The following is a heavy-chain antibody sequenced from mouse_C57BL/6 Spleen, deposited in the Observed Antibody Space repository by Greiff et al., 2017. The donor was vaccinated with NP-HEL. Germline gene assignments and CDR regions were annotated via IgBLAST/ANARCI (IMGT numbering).Heavy chain of an antibody. CDR2: ISSGSGTI. J-gene: IGHJ4*01. V-gene: IGHV5-17*01. D-gene: IGHD2-3*01. CDR3: ARGDGYYEGAMDY. Sequence: EVMLVESGGGLVKPGGSLKLSCAASGFTFSDYGMHWVRQAPEKGLEWVAYISSGSGTIYYADTVKGRFTITRDNAKNTLFLQMTSLRSEDTAMYYCARGDGYYEGAMDYWGQGTSVTVSS. CDR1: GFTFSDYG.